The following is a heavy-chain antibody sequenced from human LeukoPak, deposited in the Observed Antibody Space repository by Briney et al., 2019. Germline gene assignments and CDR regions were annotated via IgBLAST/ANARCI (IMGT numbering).Heavy chain of an antibody. CDR1: GFTFSN. D-gene: IGHD6-13*01. V-gene: IGHV3-21*01. J-gene: IGHJ4*02. CDR3: ARAPGYRGFLDY. Sequence: PGGSLRLSCAASGFTFSNMNWVRQAPGKGLEWVSFISSSSSYIYYADSVKGRFTISRDNAKNSLYLQMNSLRAEDTAVYYCARAPGYRGFLDYWGQGTLVTVSS. CDR2: ISSSSSYI.